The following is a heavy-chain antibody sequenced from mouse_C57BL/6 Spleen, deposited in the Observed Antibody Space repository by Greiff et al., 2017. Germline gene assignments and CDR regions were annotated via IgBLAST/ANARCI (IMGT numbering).Heavy chain of an antibody. D-gene: IGHD2-4*01. CDR2: ISSGGSYT. CDR3: ARQGDYDGSYWYFDV. J-gene: IGHJ1*03. CDR1: GFTFSSYG. Sequence: EVMLVESGGDLVKPGGSLKLSCAASGFTFSSYGMSWVRQTPDKRLEWVATISSGGSYTYYPDSVKGRFTISRDNAKNTLYLQMSSLKSEDTAMYYCARQGDYDGSYWYFDVWGTGTTVTVSS. V-gene: IGHV5-6*01.